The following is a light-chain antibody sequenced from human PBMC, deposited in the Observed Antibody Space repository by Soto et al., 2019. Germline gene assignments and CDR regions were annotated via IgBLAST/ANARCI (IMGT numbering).Light chain of an antibody. CDR1: SSDVGGYKY. J-gene: IGLJ2*01. Sequence: QSVLTQPASVSGSPGQSITISCTGTSSDVGGYKYVSWYQQHPGKAPKLMIYDVSNRPSGVFYRFSGSKSGNTASLTISGLQAEDEADYFCSAYRSTNTVVFGGGTKVTVL. CDR2: DVS. V-gene: IGLV2-14*03. CDR3: SAYRSTNTVV.